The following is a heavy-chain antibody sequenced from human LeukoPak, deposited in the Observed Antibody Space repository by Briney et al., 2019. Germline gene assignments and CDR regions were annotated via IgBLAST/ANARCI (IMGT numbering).Heavy chain of an antibody. CDR3: ARVRRGVEMATGDFDY. D-gene: IGHD5-24*01. Sequence: VASVKVSCKASGYTVTSYDINWVRQATGQGLEWMGWMNPNSGNTGYAQKFQGRVTMTRNTSKSTAYLELSSLRSEDTAVYYCARVRRGVEMATGDFDYWGQGTRAIVSS. V-gene: IGHV1-8*01. CDR1: GYTVTSYD. CDR2: MNPNSGNT. J-gene: IGHJ4*02.